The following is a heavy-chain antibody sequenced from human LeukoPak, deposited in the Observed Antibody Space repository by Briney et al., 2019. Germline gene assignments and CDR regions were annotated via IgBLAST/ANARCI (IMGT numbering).Heavy chain of an antibody. D-gene: IGHD6-6*01. V-gene: IGHV4-39*02. Sequence: SETLSLTCTVSGGSISSSSYYWGWIRQPPGKGLEWIGSIYYSGSTYYNPSLKSRVTISVDTSKNQFSLKLSAVTAADTAVYYCAREVQLALDYWGQGTLVTVSS. CDR2: IYYSGST. J-gene: IGHJ4*02. CDR3: AREVQLALDY. CDR1: GGSISSSSYY.